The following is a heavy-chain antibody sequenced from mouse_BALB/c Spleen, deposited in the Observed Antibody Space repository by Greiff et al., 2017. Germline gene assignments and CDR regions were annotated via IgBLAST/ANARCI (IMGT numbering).Heavy chain of an antibody. D-gene: IGHD2-4*01. J-gene: IGHJ3*01. Sequence: EVKLQESGGGLVKPGGSLKLSCAASGFTFSSYAMSWVRQTPEKRLEWVASISSGGSTYYPDSVNGRFTISRDNARNILYLQMSSLRSEDTAMYYCAREDYDYDDDPLFAYWGQGTLVTVSA. CDR1: GFTFSSYA. CDR3: AREDYDYDDDPLFAY. V-gene: IGHV5-6-5*01. CDR2: ISSGGST.